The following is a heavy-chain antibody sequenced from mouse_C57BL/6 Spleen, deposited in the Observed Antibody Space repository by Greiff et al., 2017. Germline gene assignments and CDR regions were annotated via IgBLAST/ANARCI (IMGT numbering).Heavy chain of an antibody. J-gene: IGHJ2*01. V-gene: IGHV5-17*01. D-gene: IGHD1-1*01. CDR3: ARGYYGSSYVGYVDY. Sequence: EVQLVESGGGLVKPGGSLKLSCAASGFTFSDYGMHWVRQAPEKGLEWVAYISSGSSTIYYADTVKGRFTISRDNAKNTLFLQMTSLRSEDTAMXYCARGYYGSSYVGYVDYWGQGTTLTVSS. CDR2: ISSGSSTI. CDR1: GFTFSDYG.